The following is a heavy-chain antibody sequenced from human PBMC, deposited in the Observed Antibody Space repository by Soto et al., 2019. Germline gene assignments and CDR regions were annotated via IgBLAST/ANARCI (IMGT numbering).Heavy chain of an antibody. D-gene: IGHD6-19*01. CDR1: GFTFSGHA. J-gene: IGHJ4*02. Sequence: TGGSLRLSCAGSGFTFSGHALHWVRQAPGRGLERVALISDDGRDVDYADSVKGRFTISRDNFQNTLYLQMNSLRGEDTAVYYCTRVETGDAVAESFDYWGRGTLVTVSS. CDR2: ISDDGRDV. V-gene: IGHV3-30*04. CDR3: TRVETGDAVAESFDY.